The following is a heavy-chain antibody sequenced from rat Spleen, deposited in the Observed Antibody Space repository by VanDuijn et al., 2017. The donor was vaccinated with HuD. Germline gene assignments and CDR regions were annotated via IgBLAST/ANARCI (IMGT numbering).Heavy chain of an antibody. V-gene: IGHV5-7*01. Sequence: EVQLVESGGGLVQPGNSLTLSCVASGSTFSDYNMAWVRQSPKKGLEWVATISPSGGRTHYRESVKGRFTISKDNTKSALYLEMDSLRSEDTASYYCATDGYYDGTYYSVLIVDGWGQGASVTVSS. CDR3: ATDGYYDGTYYSVLIVDG. CDR2: ISPSGGRT. D-gene: IGHD1-12*02. J-gene: IGHJ4*01. CDR1: GSTFSDYN.